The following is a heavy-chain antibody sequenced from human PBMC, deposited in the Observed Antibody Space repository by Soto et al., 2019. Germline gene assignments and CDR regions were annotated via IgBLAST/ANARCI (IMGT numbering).Heavy chain of an antibody. D-gene: IGHD1-26*01. V-gene: IGHV3-23*01. CDR1: GFTFTNYA. CDR2: ISASGGLK. J-gene: IGHJ5*01. Sequence: EVQLSESGGDLRQPGGSLRLSCAASGFTFTNYAMTWVRQTQGKGLEWVSGISASGGLKYYADSVRGRFTVSRDNSKNILYLQMDNLRDEDMKLYYCAREVGAPSDWLDPWGQGAEVTVSA. CDR3: AREVGAPSDWLDP.